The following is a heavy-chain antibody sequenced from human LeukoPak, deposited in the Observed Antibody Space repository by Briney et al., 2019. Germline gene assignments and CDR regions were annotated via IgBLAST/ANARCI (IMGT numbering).Heavy chain of an antibody. CDR2: IYYSGST. V-gene: IGHV4-39*07. Sequence: PSETLSLTCTVSGGSISSRSYYWGWIRQPPGKGLEWIGTIYYSGSTYYNPSLKSRVTISVDTSKNQFFLKLNSVTAADTAVYYCASEWLAYNWFDPWGQGTLVTVSS. CDR1: GGSISSRSYY. D-gene: IGHD6-19*01. CDR3: ASEWLAYNWFDP. J-gene: IGHJ5*02.